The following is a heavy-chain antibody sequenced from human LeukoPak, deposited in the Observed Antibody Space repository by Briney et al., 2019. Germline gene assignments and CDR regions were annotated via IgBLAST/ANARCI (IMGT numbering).Heavy chain of an antibody. V-gene: IGHV2-5*02. Sequence: ESGPTLVNPTQTLTLTCTFSGFSLSTSGVGVGWIRQPPGKALEWLALIYSDDDKRYSPSLKSRLTITKDTSKNQVVLTMTNMDPVDTATYYCARQYSSGWAVDYWGQGTLVTVSS. D-gene: IGHD6-19*01. CDR3: ARQYSSGWAVDY. CDR2: IYSDDDK. J-gene: IGHJ4*02. CDR1: GFSLSTSGVG.